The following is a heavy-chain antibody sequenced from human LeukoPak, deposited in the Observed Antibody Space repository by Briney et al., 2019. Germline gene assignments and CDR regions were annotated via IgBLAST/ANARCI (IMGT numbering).Heavy chain of an antibody. CDR1: GGTFSSYA. D-gene: IGHD6-19*01. CDR2: IIPIFGTA. CDR3: ARDRIAVAGYFDY. V-gene: IGHV1-69*06. J-gene: IGHJ4*02. Sequence: GASVKVSCKASGGTFSSYAISWVRQAPGQGLEWMGGIIPIFGTANYAQKFQGRVTITADKSTSTAYMELSSLRAEDTAVYYCARDRIAVAGYFDYWGQGTLVTVSS.